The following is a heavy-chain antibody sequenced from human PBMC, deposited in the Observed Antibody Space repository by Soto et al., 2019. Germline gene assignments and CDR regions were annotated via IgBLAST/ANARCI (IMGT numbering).Heavy chain of an antibody. CDR3: ARVRNDFWSGYYNDYYYYMDV. V-gene: IGHV1-8*01. D-gene: IGHD3-3*01. J-gene: IGHJ6*03. CDR2: MNPNSGNT. CDR1: GYTFTSYD. Sequence: GASVKVSCKDSGYTFTSYDINWVRKATGQGLEWMGWMNPNSGNTGYAQKFQGRVTMTRNTSISTAYMELSSLRSEDTAVYYCARVRNDFWSGYYNDYYYYMDVWGKGTTVNVSS.